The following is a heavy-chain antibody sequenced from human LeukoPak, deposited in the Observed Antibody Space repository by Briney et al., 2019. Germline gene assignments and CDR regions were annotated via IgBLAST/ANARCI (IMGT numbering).Heavy chain of an antibody. J-gene: IGHJ6*03. CDR1: GYTFTSYD. Sequence: ASVKVSCKASGYTFTSYDINWVRQATGQGLEWMGWMNPNSGNTGYAQKFQGRVTMTRNTSISTAYMELSSLRSEDTAVYFCARKGPANYYYYYMDVWGKGTTVTISS. CDR2: MNPNSGNT. V-gene: IGHV1-8*01. D-gene: IGHD2-2*01. CDR3: ARKGPANYYYYYMDV.